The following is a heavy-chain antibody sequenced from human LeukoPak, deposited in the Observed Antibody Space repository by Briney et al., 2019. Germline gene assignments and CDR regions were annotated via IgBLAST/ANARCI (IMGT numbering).Heavy chain of an antibody. CDR2: INAGNGNT. CDR1: GYTFTNYA. V-gene: IGHV1-3*01. CDR3: ASFIGADY. J-gene: IGHJ4*02. Sequence: GASVRVSFKASGYTFTNYAMHWVGQAPGQRLEWMGWINAGNGNTRYSQKFQGRVTITRDTSASTAYMELSSLRSEDTAVYYCASFIGADYWGQGTLVTVSS. D-gene: IGHD1-26*01.